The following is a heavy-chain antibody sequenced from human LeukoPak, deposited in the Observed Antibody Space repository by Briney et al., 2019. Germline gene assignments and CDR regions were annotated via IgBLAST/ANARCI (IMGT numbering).Heavy chain of an antibody. CDR3: AKAPWARTRFELGYYYYMDV. D-gene: IGHD3-3*01. Sequence: GGALRLSCAASGFTFISYGMHWVRQAPGKGLEWVAVISYDGSNKYYADSVKGRFTISRDNSKNTLYLQMNSLRAEDTAVYYCAKAPWARTRFELGYYYYMDVWGKGTTVTVSS. J-gene: IGHJ6*03. CDR2: ISYDGSNK. CDR1: GFTFISYG. V-gene: IGHV3-30*18.